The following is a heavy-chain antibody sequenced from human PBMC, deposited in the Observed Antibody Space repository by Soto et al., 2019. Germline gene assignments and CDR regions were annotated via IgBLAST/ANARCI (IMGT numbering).Heavy chain of an antibody. J-gene: IGHJ4*02. Sequence: QVQLQESGPGLVKPSETLSLTCTVSGGSISSYYWSWIRQPPGKGLEWIGYIYSNGSTNYNPSLKGRVTMSLDTSKNQVSLNVTSVTAADTAVYYCAATPRYWGQGRLVTVSS. CDR3: AATPRY. D-gene: IGHD1-26*01. V-gene: IGHV4-59*01. CDR1: GGSISSYY. CDR2: IYSNGST.